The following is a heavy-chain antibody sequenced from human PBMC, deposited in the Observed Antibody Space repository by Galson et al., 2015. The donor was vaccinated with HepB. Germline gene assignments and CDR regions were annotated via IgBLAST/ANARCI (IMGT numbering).Heavy chain of an antibody. D-gene: IGHD3-9*01. J-gene: IGHJ6*02. CDR3: AKEAYKLGNFDWASKYYHSGMDV. CDR1: GFTFNSHG. CDR2: ISYDGSDK. Sequence: SLRLSCAASGFTFNSHGIHWVRQAPGKGLEWVGVISYDGSDKYYADSVKGRFTISRDNSKNTLYLQMNSLRPEDTAVYFCAKEAYKLGNFDWASKYYHSGMDVWGQGTTVTVSS. V-gene: IGHV3-30*18.